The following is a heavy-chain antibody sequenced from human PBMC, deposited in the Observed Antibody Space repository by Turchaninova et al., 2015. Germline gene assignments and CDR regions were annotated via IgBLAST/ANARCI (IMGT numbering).Heavy chain of an antibody. CDR1: ALRSHG. J-gene: IGHJ4*02. D-gene: IGHD3-3*01. CDR3: AKDQNFWSGYSGY. V-gene: IGHV3-23*01. CDR2: IRGGGGST. Sequence: ALRSHGVGWVRQAPGKGLELVSSIRGGGGSTYCAHSVRGRFTISTANSKNTLYLQMNSLRAEDTAVYYCAKDQNFWSGYSGYWGQGTLVTVSS.